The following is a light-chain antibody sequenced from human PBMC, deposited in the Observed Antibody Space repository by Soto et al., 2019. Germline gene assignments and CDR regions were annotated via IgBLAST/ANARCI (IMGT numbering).Light chain of an antibody. V-gene: IGKV3-15*01. Sequence: EIVMTQSQAPLSFSPGETATLSSRAIQRFSSTLAWYQQKPGQAPRPLIYGASTRATGILARFSGSGSGTEFTLTISSLQSEDFALYYCQQYNNWPPYTFGQGTKLEIK. CDR1: QRFSST. J-gene: IGKJ2*01. CDR3: QQYNNWPPYT. CDR2: GAS.